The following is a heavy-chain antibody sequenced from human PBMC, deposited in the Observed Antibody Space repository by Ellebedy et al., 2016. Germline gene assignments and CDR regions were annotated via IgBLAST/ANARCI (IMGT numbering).Heavy chain of an antibody. V-gene: IGHV3-30*09. D-gene: IGHD6-13*01. Sequence: GGSLRLSCAASGFTFSSYAMHWVRQAPGKGLEWVAVISYDGSNKYYADSVKGRFAISRDNSKNTLYLQMNSVRAEDTAMYYCARAFSRSWFVGVSDYWGQGTLVTVSS. CDR3: ARAFSRSWFVGVSDY. J-gene: IGHJ4*02. CDR2: ISYDGSNK. CDR1: GFTFSSYA.